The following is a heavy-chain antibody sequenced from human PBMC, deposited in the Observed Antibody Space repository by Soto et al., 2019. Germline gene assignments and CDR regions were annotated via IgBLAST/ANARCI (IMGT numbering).Heavy chain of an antibody. D-gene: IGHD1-1*01. CDR2: IWSDGNNR. CDR1: GFMFSNHG. J-gene: IGHJ4*02. V-gene: IGHV3-33*01. CDR3: VSGDNWNDEASDY. Sequence: QVQLVESGGGVVQPGRSLRLSCAASGFMFSNHGMHWVRQAPGKGLEWVAVIWSDGNNRYHADSVKGRFTISGDNSKNTVYLQMNRRRATDTAVYYCVSGDNWNDEASDYWGQGTLVTVSS.